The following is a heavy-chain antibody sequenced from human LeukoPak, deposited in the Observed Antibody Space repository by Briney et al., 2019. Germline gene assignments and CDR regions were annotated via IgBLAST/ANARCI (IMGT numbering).Heavy chain of an antibody. CDR3: ARPIIVGAADYFDY. V-gene: IGHV4-34*01. J-gene: IGHJ4*02. Sequence: PSETLSLTCAVYGESFSGYYWSWIRQPPGKGLEWIGEINHSGSTYYNPSLKSRVTISVDTSKNQFSLKLSSATAADTAVYYCARPIIVGAADYFDYWGQGTLVTVSS. D-gene: IGHD1-26*01. CDR2: INHSGST. CDR1: GESFSGYY.